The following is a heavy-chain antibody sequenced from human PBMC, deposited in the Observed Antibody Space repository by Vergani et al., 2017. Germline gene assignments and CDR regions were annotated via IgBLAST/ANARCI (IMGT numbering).Heavy chain of an antibody. CDR1: GYTFTNYY. Sequence: QVLLVQSGAEVKKPGASVRVSCKTSGYTFTNYYIHWVRQAPGQGLEWMGIINPSGGSTTYAQQFQGRLTMTRDTSTSTVYMDLSNLRSEDTAVYYCARPHCDILPPDPRRLDYWGQGTLVTVSS. V-gene: IGHV1-46*03. CDR2: INPSGGST. J-gene: IGHJ4*02. D-gene: IGHD2-21*02. CDR3: ARPHCDILPPDPRRLDY.